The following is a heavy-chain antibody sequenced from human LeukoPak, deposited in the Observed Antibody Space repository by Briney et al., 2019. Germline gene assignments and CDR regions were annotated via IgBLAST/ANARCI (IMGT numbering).Heavy chain of an antibody. V-gene: IGHV3-21*01. CDR1: GFTFSSYS. D-gene: IGHD2-15*01. J-gene: IGHJ4*02. CDR2: ISSSSSYI. CDR3: ARDNWCDY. Sequence: GGSLRLSCAASGFTFSSYSMNWVRQAPGKGLEWVSSISSSSSYIHYADSMKGRFTISRDNAKNSLYLQMNSLRAEDTAVYYCARDNWCDYWGQGTLVTLSS.